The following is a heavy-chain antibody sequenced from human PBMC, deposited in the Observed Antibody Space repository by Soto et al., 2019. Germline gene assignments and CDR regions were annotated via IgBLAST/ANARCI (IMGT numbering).Heavy chain of an antibody. CDR3: ARGVTYYYDSSGYYYLYYFDY. CDR2: IIPIFGTA. J-gene: IGHJ4*02. V-gene: IGHV1-69*01. D-gene: IGHD3-22*01. Sequence: QVQLVQSGAEVKKPGSSVKVSCKASGGTFSSYAISWVRQAPGQGLEWMGGIIPIFGTANYAQKFQGRVTITADESTSTAYMELSSLRSEDTAVYYCARGVTYYYDSSGYYYLYYFDYWGQGTLVTVSS. CDR1: GGTFSSYA.